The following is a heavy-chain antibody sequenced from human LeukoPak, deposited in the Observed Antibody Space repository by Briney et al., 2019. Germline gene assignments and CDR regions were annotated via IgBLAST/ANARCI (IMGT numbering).Heavy chain of an antibody. CDR3: ARDCSSLNWFDP. D-gene: IGHD2-2*01. CDR2: IYYSGST. CDR1: GGSISGYY. J-gene: IGHJ5*02. V-gene: IGHV4-59*01. Sequence: SETLSLTCTVSGGSISGYYWSWIRQPPGKGLEWIGYIYYSGSTNYNPSLKSRVTISVDTSKNQFSLKLSSVTAADTAVYYCARDCSSLNWFDPWGQGTLVTVSS.